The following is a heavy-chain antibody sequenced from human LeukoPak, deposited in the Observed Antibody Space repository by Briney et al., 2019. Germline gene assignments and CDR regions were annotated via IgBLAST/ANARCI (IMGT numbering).Heavy chain of an antibody. J-gene: IGHJ5*02. Sequence: EASVKVSCKASGGTFSSYAISWVRQAPGQGLEWTGRIIPILGIANYAQKFQGRVTITADKSTSTAYMELSSLRSEDTAVYYCARGIDGSGRHGVSSNNWFDPWGQGTLVTVSS. CDR1: GGTFSSYA. D-gene: IGHD3-10*01. CDR3: ARGIDGSGRHGVSSNNWFDP. V-gene: IGHV1-69*04. CDR2: IIPILGIA.